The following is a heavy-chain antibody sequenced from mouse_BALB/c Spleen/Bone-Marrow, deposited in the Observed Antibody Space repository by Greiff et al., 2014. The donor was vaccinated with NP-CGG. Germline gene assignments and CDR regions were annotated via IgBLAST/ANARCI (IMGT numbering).Heavy chain of an antibody. CDR1: GYSFTSYY. Sequence: QVQLQQSGPGLVKPGASVKISCKASGYSFTSYYIHWVKQRPGQGLEWIGWIFPGSGNTKYNEKFKGKATLTADTSSSTAYMQLSSLTSEDSAVYFCAKRDKYDDYAMDYWGQGTSVTVSS. J-gene: IGHJ4*01. CDR3: AKRDKYDDYAMDY. V-gene: IGHV1-66*01. CDR2: IFPGSGNT. D-gene: IGHD2-14*01.